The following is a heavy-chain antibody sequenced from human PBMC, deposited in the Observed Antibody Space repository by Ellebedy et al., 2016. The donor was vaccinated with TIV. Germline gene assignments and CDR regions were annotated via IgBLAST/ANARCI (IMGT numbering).Heavy chain of an antibody. Sequence: SETLSLXCAVYGGSFSGYYWSWIRQPPGKGLEWIGEINHSGSTNYNPSLKSRVTISVDTSKNQFSLKLSSVTATDTAVYYCARHEVPFVRSWFDPWGQGTLVTVSS. CDR3: ARHEVPFVRSWFDP. CDR2: INHSGST. CDR1: GGSFSGYY. J-gene: IGHJ5*02. V-gene: IGHV4-34*01. D-gene: IGHD3-3*02.